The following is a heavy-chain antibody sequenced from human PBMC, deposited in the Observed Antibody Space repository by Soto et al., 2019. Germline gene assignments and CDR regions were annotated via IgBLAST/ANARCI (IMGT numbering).Heavy chain of an antibody. CDR2: ISYDGSNK. CDR1: GCTFSSYA. V-gene: IGHV3-30-3*01. Sequence: PGGTLRLSCAASGCTFSSYAMHWVRQAPGKGLEWVAVISYDGSNKYYADSVKGRFTISRDNSKNTLYLQMNSLRAEDTAVYYGARVAVAGTSWFDPWGQGTLVTVSA. D-gene: IGHD6-19*01. J-gene: IGHJ5*02. CDR3: ARVAVAGTSWFDP.